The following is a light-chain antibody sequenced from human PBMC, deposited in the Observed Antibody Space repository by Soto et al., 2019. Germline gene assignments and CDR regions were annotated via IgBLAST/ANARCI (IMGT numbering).Light chain of an antibody. V-gene: IGLV1-51*01. CDR2: DNN. CDR3: GTWDSALSAWV. J-gene: IGLJ3*02. CDR1: SSNIGANF. Sequence: QSVLTQPPSVSAAPGQKVTISCSGGSSNIGANFVFWYQHLPGTAPQLLIYDNNKRPSGIPDRFSGSKSGTSATLGITGLQTGDETDYYCGTWDSALSAWVFGGGTKLTVL.